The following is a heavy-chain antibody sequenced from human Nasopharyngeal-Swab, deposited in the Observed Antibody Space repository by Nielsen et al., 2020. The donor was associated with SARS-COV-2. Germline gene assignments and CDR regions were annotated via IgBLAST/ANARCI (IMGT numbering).Heavy chain of an antibody. D-gene: IGHD5-18*01. V-gene: IGHV1-2*06. CDR2: INPNSGGT. Sequence: VGQAPGQGLEWMGRINPNSGGTNYAQKFLGRVTLTRDTSRSTGIMELSGLQSDDTAVYFCSRIPRVGGYSYGYDYWGQGTLVTVSS. CDR3: SRIPRVGGYSYGYDY. J-gene: IGHJ4*02.